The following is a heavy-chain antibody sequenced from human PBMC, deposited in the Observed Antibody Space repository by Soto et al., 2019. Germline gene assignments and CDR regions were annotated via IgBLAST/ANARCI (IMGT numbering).Heavy chain of an antibody. D-gene: IGHD3-22*01. CDR2: ISDSATTT. Sequence: GGSLRLCCAASGFTFSDYYMTWIRQPPGKGREWISYISDSATTTHHADSVKGRFTISRVHANKSLYLHMNSLRDEDTGVSYCARDTAFIASGLYLPGGQGTLVTVSS. V-gene: IGHV3-11*01. CDR3: ARDTAFIASGLYLP. CDR1: GFTFSDYY. J-gene: IGHJ5*02.